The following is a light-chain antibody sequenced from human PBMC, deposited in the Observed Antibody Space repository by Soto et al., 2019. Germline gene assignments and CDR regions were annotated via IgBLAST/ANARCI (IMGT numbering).Light chain of an antibody. Sequence: EMVLTQSPGTLSLSPGERATLYCRASQIVNTYFLAWYQQRPGQPPRLLIYSLSTRSNGTPDRFSGSGSGTDFTLTISRLAPEDSALYYCQHHGNSLCTFGPGTRVEIK. CDR1: QIVNTYF. J-gene: IGKJ1*01. CDR3: QHHGNSLCT. CDR2: SLS. V-gene: IGKV3-20*01.